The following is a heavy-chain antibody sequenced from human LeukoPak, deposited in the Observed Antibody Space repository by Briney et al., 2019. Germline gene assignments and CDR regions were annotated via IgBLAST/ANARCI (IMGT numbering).Heavy chain of an antibody. D-gene: IGHD4-17*01. CDR2: IKQDGSEK. J-gene: IGHJ4*02. V-gene: IGHV3-7*01. Sequence: GGSLRLSCAASGFTFSSYWMSWVRQAPGKGLEWVANIKQDGSEKYYVDSVKGRFTISRDNAKNSLYLQMNGLRAEDTAVYYCARVGTTVTKEDYFDYWGQGTLVTVSS. CDR1: GFTFSSYW. CDR3: ARVGTTVTKEDYFDY.